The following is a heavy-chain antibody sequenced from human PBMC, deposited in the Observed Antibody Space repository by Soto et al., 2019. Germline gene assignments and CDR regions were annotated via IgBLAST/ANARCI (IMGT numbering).Heavy chain of an antibody. J-gene: IGHJ4*02. CDR2: ISYDGTNK. Sequence: QVQLEESGGGVVQPGRSLRLSCAASGFSFSRHTMNWIRQAPGKGLEWVASISYDGTNKYYADSVKGRFTISRDNSKNTMSVQMDSLRAEDTAVYYCAKDRVRLGELSLVGYFDYWGQGTLVTVSS. CDR3: AKDRVRLGELSLVGYFDY. D-gene: IGHD3-16*02. V-gene: IGHV3-30*04. CDR1: GFSFSRHT.